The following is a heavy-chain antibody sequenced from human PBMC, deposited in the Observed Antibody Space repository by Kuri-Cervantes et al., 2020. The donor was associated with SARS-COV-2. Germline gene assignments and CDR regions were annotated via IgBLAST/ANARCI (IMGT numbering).Heavy chain of an antibody. CDR1: GFTFDDYA. V-gene: IGHV3-9*01. D-gene: IGHD2-2*01. J-gene: IGHJ3*02. CDR3: AKEDGYCSSTSCPGGAFDI. CDR2: ISWNSGSI. Sequence: GGSLRLSCAASGFTFDDYAMHWVRQAPGKGLEWVSGISWNSGSIGYADSVKGRFTISRDNAKNSLYLQMNSLRAEDTALYYCAKEDGYCSSTSCPGGAFDIWGQGTMVTVSS.